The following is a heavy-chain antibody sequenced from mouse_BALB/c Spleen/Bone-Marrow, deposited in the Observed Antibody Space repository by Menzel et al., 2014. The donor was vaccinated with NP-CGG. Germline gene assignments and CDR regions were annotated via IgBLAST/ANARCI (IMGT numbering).Heavy chain of an antibody. D-gene: IGHD2-4*01. J-gene: IGHJ3*01. CDR3: AVYDYEGFAY. CDR1: GFNIKDTY. Sequence: EVKVVESGAELVKPGASVKLSCTASGFNIKDTYMHWVKQRPEQGLEWIGRIDPANGNTKYDPKFQGKATITADTSSNTAYLQLSSLTSEDTAVYYCAVYDYEGFAYWGQGTLVTASA. CDR2: IDPANGNT. V-gene: IGHV14-3*02.